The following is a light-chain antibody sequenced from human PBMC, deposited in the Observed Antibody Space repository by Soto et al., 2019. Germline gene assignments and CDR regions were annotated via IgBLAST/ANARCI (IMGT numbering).Light chain of an antibody. Sequence: DVVMTQSHLSLPVTLGKQASISCRSNQSLVHSDGIAYFSWFQQRPGRSPRRLIYKVSNRDSGVPARFSVSISGTDFALKISRVEAEDGGVDYGMQGTHWPITGVQGTRLEIK. CDR1: QSLVHSDGIAY. J-gene: IGKJ5*01. CDR2: KVS. CDR3: MQGTHWPIT. V-gene: IGKV2-30*02.